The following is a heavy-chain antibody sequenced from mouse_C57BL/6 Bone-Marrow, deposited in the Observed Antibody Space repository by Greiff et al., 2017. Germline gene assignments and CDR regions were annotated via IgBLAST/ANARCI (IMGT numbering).Heavy chain of an antibody. Sequence: VQLQQSGPELVKPGASVKISCKASGYTFTDYYMNWVKQSHGKSLEWIGDINPNNGGTSYNQKFKGKATLTVDKSSSTAYMELRSLTSEDSAVYYCARPGWLLLYWYFDVWGTGTTVTFSS. CDR3: ARPGWLLLYWYFDV. D-gene: IGHD2-3*01. CDR1: GYTFTDYY. CDR2: INPNNGGT. J-gene: IGHJ1*03. V-gene: IGHV1-26*01.